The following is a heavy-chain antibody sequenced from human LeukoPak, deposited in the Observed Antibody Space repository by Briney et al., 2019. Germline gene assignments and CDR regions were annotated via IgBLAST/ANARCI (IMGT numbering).Heavy chain of an antibody. J-gene: IGHJ4*02. CDR2: ISYSGST. CDR3: ARALTAGGTEGVFDY. V-gene: IGHV4-59*01. CDR1: GGSISSYY. Sequence: SETLSLTCTVSGGSISSYYWSWIRQPPGKGLEWIGYISYSGSTNYNPSLKSRVTISLDTSKNQFSLKLTSVTAADTAVYYCARALTAGGTEGVFDYWGQGTLVTVSS. D-gene: IGHD6-13*01.